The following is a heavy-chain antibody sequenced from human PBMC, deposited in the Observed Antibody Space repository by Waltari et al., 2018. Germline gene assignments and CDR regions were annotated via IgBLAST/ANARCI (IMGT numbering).Heavy chain of an antibody. J-gene: IGHJ4*02. V-gene: IGHV3-48*04. CDR1: GFTFSSYS. CDR3: AMGPSLYGDYVPGDY. D-gene: IGHD4-17*01. Sequence: EVQLVESGGGLVQPGGSLRLSCAASGFTFSSYSMNWVRQAPGKGLEWVSYISSSSSTIYYAYSVKGRFTISRDNAKNSLYLQMNSLRAEDTAVYYCAMGPSLYGDYVPGDYWGQGTLVTVSS. CDR2: ISSSSSTI.